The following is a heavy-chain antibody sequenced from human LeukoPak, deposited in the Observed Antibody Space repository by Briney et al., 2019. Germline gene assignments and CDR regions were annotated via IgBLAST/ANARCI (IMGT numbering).Heavy chain of an antibody. D-gene: IGHD1-1*01. J-gene: IGHJ5*02. V-gene: IGHV1-2*02. CDR1: GYTFTDYY. CDR2: INPNSGGT. Sequence: ASVKVSCKASGYTFTDYYMHWVRQAPGQGLEWMAWINPNSGGTNYAQKFQGRVTITRNTSISTAYMELSSLRSEDTAVYYCASYKWMVGEFDPWGQGTLVTVSP. CDR3: ASYKWMVGEFDP.